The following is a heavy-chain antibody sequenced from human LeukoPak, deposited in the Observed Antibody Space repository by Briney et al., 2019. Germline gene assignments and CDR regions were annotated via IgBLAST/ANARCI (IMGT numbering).Heavy chain of an antibody. V-gene: IGHV3-7*01. J-gene: IGHJ3*02. D-gene: IGHD3-9*01. CDR3: ARLRYFDWLGAFDI. CDR2: IKQDGSEK. CDR1: GFTFSSYW. Sequence: TGGSLRLSCAASGFTFSSYWMSWVRQAPGKGLEWVANIKQDGSEKYYVDSVKGRFTISRDNAKNSLYLQMNSLRAEDTAVYYCARLRYFDWLGAFDIWGQGTMVTVSS.